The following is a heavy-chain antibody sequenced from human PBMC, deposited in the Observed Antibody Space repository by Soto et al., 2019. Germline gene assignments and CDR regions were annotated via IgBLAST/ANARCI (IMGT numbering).Heavy chain of an antibody. CDR2: IYGGGST. D-gene: IGHD2-21*01. J-gene: IGHJ4*02. Sequence: GGSLRLSCAASGFTVSNSYMSWVRQAPGKGLEWVSVIYGGGSTYYADSVKGRFTISRDSSKNTLYLKMNSLRAEDTAVYYCARGFQSSFGYWGQGTLVTVSS. V-gene: IGHV3-53*01. CDR3: ARGFQSSFGY. CDR1: GFTVSNSY.